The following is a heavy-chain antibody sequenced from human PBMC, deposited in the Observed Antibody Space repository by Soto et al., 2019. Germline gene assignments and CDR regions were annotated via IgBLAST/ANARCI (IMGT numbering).Heavy chain of an antibody. D-gene: IGHD5-18*01. V-gene: IGHV4-61*01. Sequence: SETRSLTCTVAGGSVSSGSYYWSWIRQPPWKGLEWIGYIYYSGSTNYNYNPSFKSRVTISIDTSKNQFSLKLKSVTAADTAVYYCAIVDGYSYGYFCYWGQGTLVTVSS. CDR3: AIVDGYSYGYFCY. J-gene: IGHJ4*02. CDR2: IYYSGSTNY. CDR1: GGSVSSGSYY.